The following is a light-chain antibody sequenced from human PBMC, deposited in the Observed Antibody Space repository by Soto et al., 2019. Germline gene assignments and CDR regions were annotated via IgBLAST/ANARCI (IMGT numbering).Light chain of an antibody. CDR1: QSVSSY. Sequence: EIVLTQSPATLSLSPGERATLSCRASQSVSSYLAWYQQKPGQAPRLLIYDASNRATGIPARFSVSGSGTDFTLTISSLEPEDFAVYYCQQRSNWPLITFGQGTRLESK. V-gene: IGKV3-11*01. J-gene: IGKJ5*01. CDR3: QQRSNWPLIT. CDR2: DAS.